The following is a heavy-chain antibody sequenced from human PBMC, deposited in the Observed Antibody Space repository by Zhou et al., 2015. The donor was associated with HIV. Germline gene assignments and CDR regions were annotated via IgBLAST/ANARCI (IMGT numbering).Heavy chain of an antibody. J-gene: IGHJ4*02. CDR3: AKEGPGDSSGYDPGSFDY. D-gene: IGHD5-12*01. CDR2: ISYDGSNK. CDR1: GFTFSSYG. Sequence: QVQLVESGGGVVQPGRSLRLSCAASGFTFSSYGMHWVRQAPGKGLEWVAVISYDGSNKYYADSVKGRFTISRDNSKKTLYLQMNSLRAEDTAVYYCAKEGPGDSSGYDPGSFDYVGQGTLVTVSS. V-gene: IGHV3-30*18.